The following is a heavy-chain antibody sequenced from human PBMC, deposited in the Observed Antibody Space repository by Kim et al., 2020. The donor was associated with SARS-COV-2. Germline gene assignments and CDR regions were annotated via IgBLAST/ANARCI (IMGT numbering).Heavy chain of an antibody. CDR1: GGSFSGYY. J-gene: IGHJ4*02. CDR3: ASDCSSTSCYNFDY. Sequence: SETLSLTCAVYGGSFSGYYWSWIRQPPGKGLEWIGEINHSGSTNYNPSLKSRVTISVDTSKNQFSLKLSSVTAADTAVYYFASDCSSTSCYNFDYWGQGTLVTVSS. V-gene: IGHV4-34*01. D-gene: IGHD2-2*01. CDR2: INHSGST.